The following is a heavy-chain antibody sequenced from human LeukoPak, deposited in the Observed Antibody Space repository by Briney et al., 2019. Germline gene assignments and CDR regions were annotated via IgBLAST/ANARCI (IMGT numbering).Heavy chain of an antibody. Sequence: QPGGSLRLSCAATGFTFSSYGMHCVRQAPGKGLEWVAFIRYDGSNKYYADSVKGRFTISRDNSKNTLYLQMNSLRAEDTAVYYCAKNRVRYCSSTSCFYFDYWGQGTLVTVSS. V-gene: IGHV3-30*02. D-gene: IGHD2-2*01. CDR1: GFTFSSYG. J-gene: IGHJ4*02. CDR2: IRYDGSNK. CDR3: AKNRVRYCSSTSCFYFDY.